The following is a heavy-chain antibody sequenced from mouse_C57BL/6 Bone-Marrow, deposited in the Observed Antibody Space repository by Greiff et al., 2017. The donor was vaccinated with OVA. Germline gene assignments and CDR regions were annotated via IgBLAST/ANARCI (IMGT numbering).Heavy chain of an antibody. V-gene: IGHV1-4*01. CDR2: INPSSGYT. CDR3: AREDGNWFAY. Sequence: QVQLQQSGADLVRPGASVKMSCKASGYTFTSYTMHWVKQRPGQGLEWIGYINPSSGYTKYNQKFKDKATLTADKSSSTAYMQLSSLTSEDSAVYYCAREDGNWFAYGGQGNLVTVSA. CDR1: GYTFTSYT. J-gene: IGHJ3*01. D-gene: IGHD2-1*01.